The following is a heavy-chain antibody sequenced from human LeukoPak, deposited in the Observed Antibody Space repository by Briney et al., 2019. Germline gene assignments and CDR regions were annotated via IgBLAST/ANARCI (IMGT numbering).Heavy chain of an antibody. CDR2: ISYDGSNK. V-gene: IGHV3-30-3*01. CDR1: GFTFSSYA. D-gene: IGHD3-9*01. CDR3: ARDSEYFDRLLPNWFDP. J-gene: IGHJ5*02. Sequence: GGSLRLSCAASGFTFSSYAMHWVRQAPGKGLEWVAVISYDGSNKYYADSVKGRFTISRDNSKNTLYLQMNSLRAEDTAVYYCARDSEYFDRLLPNWFDPWGQGTLVTVSS.